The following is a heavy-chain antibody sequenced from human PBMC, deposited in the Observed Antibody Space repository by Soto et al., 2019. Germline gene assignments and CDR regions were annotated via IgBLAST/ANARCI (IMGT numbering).Heavy chain of an antibody. CDR3: AGPSTGRDFGDDNWFDP. D-gene: IGHD4-17*01. J-gene: IGHJ5*02. CDR2: IKQDGSEN. Sequence: EVTLVESGGGLVHPGGSLRLSCAASGFTFSRYWMTWVRQAPGKGLEWVANIKQDGSENYYVDSVKGRFTISRDNAKNSLFLQMNSLRVEDTAIYYCAGPSTGRDFGDDNWFDPWGQGTLVSVSS. CDR1: GFTFSRYW. V-gene: IGHV3-7*01.